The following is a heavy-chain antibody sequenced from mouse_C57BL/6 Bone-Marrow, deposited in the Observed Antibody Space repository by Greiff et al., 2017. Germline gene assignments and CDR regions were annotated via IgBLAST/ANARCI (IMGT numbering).Heavy chain of an antibody. CDR3: ARCYYGSSWFAY. CDR2: IYPRSGNT. D-gene: IGHD1-1*01. V-gene: IGHV1-81*01. Sequence: QVQLKQSGAELARPGASVKLSCKASGYTFTSYGISWVKQRTGQGLEWIGEIYPRSGNTYYNEKFKGKATLTADKSSSTAYMELRSLTSEDSAVYFCARCYYGSSWFAYWGQGTLVTVSA. CDR1: GYTFTSYG. J-gene: IGHJ3*01.